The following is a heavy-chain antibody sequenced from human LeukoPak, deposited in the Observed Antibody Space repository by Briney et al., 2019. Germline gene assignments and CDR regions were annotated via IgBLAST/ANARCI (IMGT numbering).Heavy chain of an antibody. V-gene: IGHV4-34*01. CDR1: GGSFSGYY. J-gene: IGHJ4*02. CDR3: ARGRYGRGWYYFDY. D-gene: IGHD6-19*01. Sequence: SETLSLTCAVYGGSFSGYYWSWIRQPPGKGLEWIGEINHSGSTNYNPSLKSRVTISVDTSKNQFSLELSSVTAADTAVYYCARGRYGRGWYYFDYWGQGTLVTVSS. CDR2: INHSGST.